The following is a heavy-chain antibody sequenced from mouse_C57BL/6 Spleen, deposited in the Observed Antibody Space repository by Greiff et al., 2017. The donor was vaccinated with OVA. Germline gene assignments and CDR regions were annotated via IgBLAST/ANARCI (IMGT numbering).Heavy chain of an antibody. D-gene: IGHD2-1*01. CDR1: GYTFTDYN. CDR3: ACNYEGWFAY. Sequence: EVKLQESGPELVKPGASVKIPCKASGYTFTDYNMDWVKQSHGKSLEWIGDINPNNGGTIYNQKFKGKATLTVDKSSSTAYMELRSLTSEDTAVYYCACNYEGWFAYWGQGTLVTVSA. V-gene: IGHV1-18*01. J-gene: IGHJ3*01. CDR2: INPNNGGT.